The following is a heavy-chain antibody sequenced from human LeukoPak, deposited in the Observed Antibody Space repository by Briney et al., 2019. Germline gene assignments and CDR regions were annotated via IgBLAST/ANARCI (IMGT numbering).Heavy chain of an antibody. D-gene: IGHD2-15*01. CDR2: ISGSGGST. V-gene: IGHV3-23*01. J-gene: IGHJ6*03. CDR3: AKNGDRGAYCSGGTCYPYYYYYMDV. CDR1: GFTFSSYA. Sequence: QPGGSLRLSCAASGFTFSSYAMSWVRQAPGKGLEWVSAISGSGGSTYYADSVRGRFTISRENSRNTLYLQMNSLRAEDTAIYYCAKNGDRGAYCSGGTCYPYYYYYMDVWGKGTTVTISS.